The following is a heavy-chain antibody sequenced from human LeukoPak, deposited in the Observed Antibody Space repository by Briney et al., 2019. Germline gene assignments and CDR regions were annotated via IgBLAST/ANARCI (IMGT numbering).Heavy chain of an antibody. CDR2: IYSGGST. D-gene: IGHD2-2*01. Sequence: PGGSLRLSCAASGFTFSSYAMSWVRQAPGKGLEWVSVIYSGGSTYYADSVKGRFTISRDNSKNTLYLQMNSLRAEDTAVYYCATRYCSSTSCQDYWGQGTLVTVSS. CDR1: GFTFSSYA. J-gene: IGHJ4*02. V-gene: IGHV3-66*01. CDR3: ATRYCSSTSCQDY.